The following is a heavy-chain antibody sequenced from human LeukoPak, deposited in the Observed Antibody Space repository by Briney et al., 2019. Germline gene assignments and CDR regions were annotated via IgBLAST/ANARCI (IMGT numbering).Heavy chain of an antibody. CDR1: GFTFSSYT. J-gene: IGHJ4*02. V-gene: IGHV3-23*01. Sequence: GGSLSLSCAVSGFTFSSYTMTWVRQAPGKGLEWVSSITSSGGSTYYADSVKGRFTTSRDNSKNTLYLQMNSLRAEDTAVYYCAKTKYFDYWGQGTLVTVSS. CDR3: AKTKYFDY. CDR2: ITSSGGST.